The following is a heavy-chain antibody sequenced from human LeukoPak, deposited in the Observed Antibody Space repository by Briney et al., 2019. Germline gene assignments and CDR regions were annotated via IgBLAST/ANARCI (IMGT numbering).Heavy chain of an antibody. Sequence: SETLSLTCAVYGGSFSGYYWSWIRQPPGKGLEWIGEINHSGSTNYNPSLKSRVTISVDTSKNQFSLKLSSVTAADTAVYHCARVYGVPFYYYYYYMDVWGKGTTVTVSS. D-gene: IGHD4-17*01. V-gene: IGHV4-34*01. CDR1: GGSFSGYY. CDR3: ARVYGVPFYYYYYYMDV. CDR2: INHSGST. J-gene: IGHJ6*03.